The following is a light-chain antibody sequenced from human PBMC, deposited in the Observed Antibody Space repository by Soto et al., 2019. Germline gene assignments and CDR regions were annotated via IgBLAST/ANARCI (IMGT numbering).Light chain of an antibody. CDR1: QGISDY. J-gene: IGKJ3*01. Sequence: DIQMTQSPSSLSAFLGDRVTITCRASQGISDYLVWYQQKPGKVPKLLIYAASTLQSGVPPRFSGTGSGTDFTLTISSLPPEDVATYYCQNDYSAPFTFGPGTKVDIK. CDR2: AAS. CDR3: QNDYSAPFT. V-gene: IGKV1-27*01.